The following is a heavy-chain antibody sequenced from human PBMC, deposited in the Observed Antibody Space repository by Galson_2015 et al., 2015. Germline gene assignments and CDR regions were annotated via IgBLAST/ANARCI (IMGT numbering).Heavy chain of an antibody. J-gene: IGHJ4*02. CDR1: GFSLTTSGVG. CDR3: AQSAWVGGMGYFDY. Sequence: PALVKPTQTLTLACTFSGFSLTTSGVGVGWIRQPPGEALEWLALIYWDDDKRYSPSLRTRLTIAKDTSENQVVLTMTNMDPVDTATYYGAQSAWVGGMGYFDYWGQGMLITVSS. D-gene: IGHD3-10*01. V-gene: IGHV2-5*02. CDR2: IYWDDDK.